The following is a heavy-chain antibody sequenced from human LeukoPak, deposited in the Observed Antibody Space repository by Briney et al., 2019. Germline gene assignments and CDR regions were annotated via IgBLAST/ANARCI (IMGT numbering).Heavy chain of an antibody. CDR2: ISSSGGST. D-gene: IGHD3-9*01. V-gene: IGHV3-23*01. J-gene: IGHJ5*02. CDR1: GFTFSSYA. CDR3: ARGVDILTGYSAPHNWFDP. Sequence: PGGSLRLSCAASGFTFSSYAMSWVRQAPGKGLEWVSSISSSGGSTYYADSVKGRFTISRDNSKNTLCLQVNSLRAEDTAVYYCARGVDILTGYSAPHNWFDPWGQGTLVTVSS.